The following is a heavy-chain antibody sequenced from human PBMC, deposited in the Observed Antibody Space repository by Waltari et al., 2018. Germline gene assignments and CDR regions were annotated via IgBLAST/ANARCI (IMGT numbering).Heavy chain of an antibody. CDR1: GFTFSSYS. Sequence: EVQLVESGGGLVKPGGSLRLSCAASGFTFSSYSMNWVRQAPGKGLEWVSSISSSSIYIYYADSVKGRFTISRDNAKNSLYLQMNSLRAEDTAVYYCARDHKQWLVRGLDYWGQGTLVTVSS. D-gene: IGHD6-19*01. J-gene: IGHJ4*02. V-gene: IGHV3-21*01. CDR2: ISSSSIYI. CDR3: ARDHKQWLVRGLDY.